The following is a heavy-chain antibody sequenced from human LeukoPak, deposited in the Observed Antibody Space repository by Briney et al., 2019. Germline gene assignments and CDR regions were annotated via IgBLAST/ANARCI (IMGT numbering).Heavy chain of an antibody. V-gene: IGHV3-30*18. CDR1: GFTFSSYG. CDR2: ISYDGSNK. Sequence: GGSLRLSCAASGFTFSSYGMHWVRQAPGKGLEWVAVISYDGSNKYYADSVKGRFTISRDNSKNTVYLQMNSLRAEDTAVYYCAKDGRVGATTPGYWGQGTLVTVSS. D-gene: IGHD1-26*01. CDR3: AKDGRVGATTPGY. J-gene: IGHJ4*02.